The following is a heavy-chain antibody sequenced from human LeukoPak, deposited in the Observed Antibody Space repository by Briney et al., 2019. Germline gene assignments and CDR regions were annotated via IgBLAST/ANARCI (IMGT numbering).Heavy chain of an antibody. CDR1: GFTFSSYS. Sequence: PGGSLRLSCAASGFTFSSYSMNWVRQAPGKGLEWVSYISSSSSSTIYYADSVKGRFTISRDNSKNTLYLQMNSLRAEDTAVYYCAKAHTPGYYHDSSGYILGYWGQGTLVTVSS. CDR3: AKAHTPGYYHDSSGYILGY. D-gene: IGHD3-22*01. CDR2: ISSSSSSTI. V-gene: IGHV3-48*01. J-gene: IGHJ4*02.